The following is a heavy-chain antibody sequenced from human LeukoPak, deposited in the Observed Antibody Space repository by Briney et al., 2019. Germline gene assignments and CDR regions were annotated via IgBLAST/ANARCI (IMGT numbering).Heavy chain of an antibody. D-gene: IGHD3-10*01. J-gene: IGHJ4*02. CDR2: ISGSGGNT. CDR3: AKELLDYASGSPGDY. CDR1: GFTFSSFA. Sequence: GGSLRLSCAASGFTFSSFAMSWVRQAPGKGLEWVSAISGSGGNTYYADSVKGRFTISRDNSKNTLYLQMNSLRAEDTALYFCAKELLDYASGSPGDYWGQGTLVSVSS. V-gene: IGHV3-23*01.